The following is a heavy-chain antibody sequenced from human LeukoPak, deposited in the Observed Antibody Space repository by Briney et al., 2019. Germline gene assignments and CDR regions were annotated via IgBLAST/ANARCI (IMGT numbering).Heavy chain of an antibody. CDR1: GGSISSYY. J-gene: IGHJ6*03. V-gene: IGHV4-4*07. Sequence: SETLSLTCTVSGGSISSYYWSWIRQPAGKGLEWIGRIYTSGSTNYNPSLKSRVTMSVDTSKNQFSLKLSSVTAADTAVYYCARDSVSSSWYGYYYYYMDVWGKGTTVTVSS. CDR2: IYTSGST. CDR3: ARDSVSSSWYGYYYYYMDV. D-gene: IGHD6-13*01.